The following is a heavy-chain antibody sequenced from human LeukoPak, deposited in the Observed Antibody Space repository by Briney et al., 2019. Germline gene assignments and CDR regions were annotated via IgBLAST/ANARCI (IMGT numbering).Heavy chain of an antibody. V-gene: IGHV3-21*01. CDR1: GFTFSSYS. J-gene: IGHJ5*02. D-gene: IGHD6-13*01. CDR2: ISSSSYI. Sequence: GGSLRLSCAASGFTFSSYSMNWVRQAPGKGLEWVSSISSSSYIYYADSVKGRFTISRDNAKNSLYLQMNSLRAEDTAVYYCARDGVLYSSSWYNWFDPWGQGTLVTVSS. CDR3: ARDGVLYSSSWYNWFDP.